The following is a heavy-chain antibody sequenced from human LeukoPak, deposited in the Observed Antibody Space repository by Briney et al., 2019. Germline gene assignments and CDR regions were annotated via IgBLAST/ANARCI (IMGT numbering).Heavy chain of an antibody. D-gene: IGHD4-11*01. V-gene: IGHV3-9*03. CDR2: ISWNSGSI. Sequence: GGSLRLSCAASGFTFSSYAMNWVRQAPGKGLEWVSGISWNSGSIGYADSVKGRFTISRDNAKNSLYLQMNSLRAEDMVLYYCAKDSTGSLDAFDIWGQGTMVTVSS. CDR3: AKDSTGSLDAFDI. CDR1: GFTFSSYA. J-gene: IGHJ3*02.